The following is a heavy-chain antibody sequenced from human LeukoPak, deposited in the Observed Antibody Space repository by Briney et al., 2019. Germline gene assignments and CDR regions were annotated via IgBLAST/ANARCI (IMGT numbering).Heavy chain of an antibody. CDR3: ARARGDNWNLPIFDY. Sequence: QPGGSLRLSCAASGFTFSSYAMSWVRQAPGKGLEWVSAISGSGGSTYYADSVKGRFTISRDNSKNTLYLQMNSLRAEDTAVYYCARARGDNWNLPIFDYWGQGTLVTVSS. D-gene: IGHD1-7*01. CDR1: GFTFSSYA. CDR2: ISGSGGST. J-gene: IGHJ4*02. V-gene: IGHV3-23*01.